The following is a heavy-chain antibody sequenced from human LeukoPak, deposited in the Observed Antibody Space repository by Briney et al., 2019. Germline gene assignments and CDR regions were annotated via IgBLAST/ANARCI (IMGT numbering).Heavy chain of an antibody. J-gene: IGHJ4*02. Sequence: SVKVSCKASGGTFSSYAISWVRQAPGQGLEWMGRIIPILGIANYSQKFQGRVTITADKSTSTAYMELSSLRSEDTAVYYCARVDTAMVIDYWGQGTLVTVSS. CDR1: GGTFSSYA. V-gene: IGHV1-69*04. CDR3: ARVDTAMVIDY. CDR2: IIPILGIA. D-gene: IGHD5-18*01.